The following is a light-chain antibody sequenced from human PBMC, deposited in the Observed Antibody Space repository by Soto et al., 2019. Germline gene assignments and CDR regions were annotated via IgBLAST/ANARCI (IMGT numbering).Light chain of an antibody. CDR3: SSYASSSTVVL. J-gene: IGLJ2*01. CDR2: EVS. V-gene: IGLV2-14*01. CDR1: SSDVGGYNY. Sequence: QSALTQPASVSGSTGQSITISCTGTSSDVGGYNYVSWYQQHPGKAPKLMIYEVSHRPSGVSDRFSGSKSGNTASLTISGLLAEDEADYYCSSYASSSTVVLFGGGTKLTVL.